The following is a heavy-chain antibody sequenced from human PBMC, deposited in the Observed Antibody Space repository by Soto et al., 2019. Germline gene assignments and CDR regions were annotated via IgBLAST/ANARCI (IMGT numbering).Heavy chain of an antibody. Sequence: GGSLRLSCAASGFTFSSYAMSWVRQAPGKGLEWVSAISGSGGSTYYADSVKGRFTISRDNSKNTLYLQMNSLRAEDTAVYYCAKGGRNDFWSGTSRLGWFDPWGQGTLVTVS. CDR2: ISGSGGST. V-gene: IGHV3-23*01. CDR3: AKGGRNDFWSGTSRLGWFDP. CDR1: GFTFSSYA. D-gene: IGHD3-3*01. J-gene: IGHJ5*02.